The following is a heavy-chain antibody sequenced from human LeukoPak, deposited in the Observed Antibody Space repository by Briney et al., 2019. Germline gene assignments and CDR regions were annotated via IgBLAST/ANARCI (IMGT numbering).Heavy chain of an antibody. Sequence: ASVKVSCKASGYTFTSYGISWVRQAPGQGLEWMGWTSAYNGNTNYAQKLQGRVTMTTDTSTSTAYMELRSLRSDDTAVYYCARVVGGSYYSANCFDYWGQGTLVTVSS. D-gene: IGHD1-26*01. J-gene: IGHJ4*02. CDR2: TSAYNGNT. CDR1: GYTFTSYG. CDR3: ARVVGGSYYSANCFDY. V-gene: IGHV1-18*01.